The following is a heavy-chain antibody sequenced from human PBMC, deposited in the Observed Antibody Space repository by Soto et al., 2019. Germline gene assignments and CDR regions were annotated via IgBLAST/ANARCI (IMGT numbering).Heavy chain of an antibody. CDR1: GGSFSGYY. CDR2: INHSGST. D-gene: IGHD3-3*01. CDR3: ARGRRRLRLLEYADY. Sequence: PSETLSLTCAVYGGSFSGYYWSWIRQPPGKGLEWIGEINHSGSTNYNPSLKSRVTISVDTSKNQFSLKLSSVSAADTAVYYCARGRRRLRLLEYADYWGQGTLVTVSS. J-gene: IGHJ4*02. V-gene: IGHV4-34*01.